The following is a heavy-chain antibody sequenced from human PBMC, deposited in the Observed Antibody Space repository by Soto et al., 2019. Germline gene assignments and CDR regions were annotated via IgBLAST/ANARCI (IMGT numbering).Heavy chain of an antibody. Sequence: GGSLRLSCAASGFSFDGYAINWVRQPPGKGLEWVSGISWNSGNIDYADSVKGRFTISRDNAKNSLYLQMNSQRAEDTALYYCVKASTYSSSQGWFDPWGQGTMVTVSS. V-gene: IGHV3-9*01. CDR3: VKASTYSSSQGWFDP. D-gene: IGHD6-6*01. CDR1: GFSFDGYA. CDR2: ISWNSGNI. J-gene: IGHJ5*02.